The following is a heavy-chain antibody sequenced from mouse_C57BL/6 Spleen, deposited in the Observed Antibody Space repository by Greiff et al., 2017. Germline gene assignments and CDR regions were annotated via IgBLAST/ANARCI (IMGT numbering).Heavy chain of an antibody. J-gene: IGHJ2*01. D-gene: IGHD4-1*01. CDR3: ARDCEPGESEYFDY. CDR2: ISDGGSYT. CDR1: GFTFSSYA. V-gene: IGHV5-4*01. Sequence: EVQGVESGGGLVKPGGSLKLSCAASGFTFSSYAMSWVRQTPEKRLEWVATISDGGSYTYYPDNVKGRFTISRDNAKNNLYLQMSHLKSEDTAMYYCARDCEPGESEYFDYWGQGTTLTVSS.